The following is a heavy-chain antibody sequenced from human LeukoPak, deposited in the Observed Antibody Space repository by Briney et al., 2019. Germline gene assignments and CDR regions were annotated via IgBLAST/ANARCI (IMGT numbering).Heavy chain of an antibody. CDR1: GFTFSSYS. Sequence: AGGSLRLPCAASGFTFSSYSMNWVRQAPGKGLEWVSSISSSSSYIYYADSVKGRFTISRDNAKNSLYLQMNSLRAEDTAVYYCARGLVGSSDTYWGQGTLVTVSS. J-gene: IGHJ4*02. CDR2: ISSSSSYI. V-gene: IGHV3-21*01. D-gene: IGHD6-6*01. CDR3: ARGLVGSSDTY.